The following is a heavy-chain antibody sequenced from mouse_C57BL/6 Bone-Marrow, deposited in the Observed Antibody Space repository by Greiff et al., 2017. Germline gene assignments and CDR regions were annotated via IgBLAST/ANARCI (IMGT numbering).Heavy chain of an antibody. V-gene: IGHV1-7*01. D-gene: IGHD2-4*01. CDR3: ARNDYDEGYYFDY. J-gene: IGHJ2*01. CDR2: INPSSGYT. Sequence: QVQLQQSGAELAKPGASVKLSCKASGYTFTSYWMHWVKQRPGQGLEWIGYINPSSGYTKYNQKFKDKATLTADKSSSTAYMQLSSLTYEDSAVYYCARNDYDEGYYFDYWGQGTTRTVSS. CDR1: GYTFTSYW.